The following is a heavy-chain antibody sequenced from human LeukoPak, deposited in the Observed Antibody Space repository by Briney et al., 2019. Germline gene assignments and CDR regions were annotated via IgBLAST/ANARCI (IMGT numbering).Heavy chain of an antibody. CDR2: ISSSSSYI. Sequence: GGSLRLSCAASGFTFSSYSMNWVRQAPGKGLEWVSSISSSSSYIYYADSVKGRFTISRDNAKNSLYLQMNSLRAEDTAVYYCASSPVGATDYWGQGTLVTVSS. D-gene: IGHD1-26*01. CDR1: GFTFSSYS. V-gene: IGHV3-21*01. J-gene: IGHJ4*02. CDR3: ASSPVGATDY.